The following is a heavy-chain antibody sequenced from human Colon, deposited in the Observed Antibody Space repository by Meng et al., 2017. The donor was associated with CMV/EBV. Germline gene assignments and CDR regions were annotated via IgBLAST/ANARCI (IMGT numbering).Heavy chain of an antibody. D-gene: IGHD5-18*01. Sequence: SETLSLTCSVSGESMRSHYWSWIRQPPGKGLEWMGHVYYSGSATYSPSLRSRVSILLDMSNNQFSLKLRSVSAADTAVYYCARLNRGFANGYGVLDSWSQGTLVTVSS. CDR3: ARLNRGFANGYGVLDS. CDR2: VYYSGSA. J-gene: IGHJ4*02. V-gene: IGHV4-59*11. CDR1: GESMRSHY.